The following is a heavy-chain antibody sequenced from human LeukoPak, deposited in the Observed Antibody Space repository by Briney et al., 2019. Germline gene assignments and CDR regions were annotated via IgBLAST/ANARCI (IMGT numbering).Heavy chain of an antibody. J-gene: IGHJ4*02. D-gene: IGHD2-15*01. CDR2: INHSGST. Sequence: PSETLSLTCAVDGGSFSGYYWSWIRQPPGKGLEWIGEINHSGSTNYNPSLKSRVTISVDTSKNQFSLKLTSVTATDTAVYYCARGVYCSGGSCYLPFDYWGQGSLATVSS. CDR1: GGSFSGYY. CDR3: ARGVYCSGGSCYLPFDY. V-gene: IGHV4-34*01.